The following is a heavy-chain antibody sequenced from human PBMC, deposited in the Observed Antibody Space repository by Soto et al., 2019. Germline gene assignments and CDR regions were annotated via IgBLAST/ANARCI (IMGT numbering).Heavy chain of an antibody. V-gene: IGHV4-31*03. CDR2: IYYSGST. D-gene: IGHD3-10*01. CDR3: ARVGWFKGSYGMDV. CDR1: GGSISSGGYY. Sequence: LSLTCTVSGGSISSGGYYWSWIRQHPGKGLEWIGYIYYSGSTYYNPSLKSRVTISVDTSKNQFSLKLSSVTAADTAVYYCARVGWFKGSYGMDVWGQGTTVTVS. J-gene: IGHJ6*02.